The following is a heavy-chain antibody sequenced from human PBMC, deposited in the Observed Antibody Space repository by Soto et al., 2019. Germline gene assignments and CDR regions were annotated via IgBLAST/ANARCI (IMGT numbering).Heavy chain of an antibody. CDR3: AREGTATGMDV. CDR1: GLTFSSYW. CDR2: IKQDGSEK. J-gene: IGHJ6*02. Sequence: GGSLRLSCAASGLTFSSYWMSWVRQAPGKGLEWVANIKQDGSEKYYVDSVKGRFTISRDNAKNSLYLQMNSLRAEDTAVYYCAREGTATGMDVWGQGTTVTVS. V-gene: IGHV3-7*01. D-gene: IGHD2-15*01.